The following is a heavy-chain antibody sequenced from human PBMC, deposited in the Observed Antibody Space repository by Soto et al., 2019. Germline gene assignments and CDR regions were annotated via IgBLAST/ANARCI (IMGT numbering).Heavy chain of an antibody. J-gene: IGHJ4*02. CDR1: GYSFAGYW. D-gene: IGHD3-22*01. CDR3: ARQIYDSDTGPNFQYYFDS. CDR2: IDPSDSQT. Sequence: GESLKISCKGSGYSFAGYWITWVRQKPGKGLEWMGRIDPSDSQTYYSPSFRGHVTISATKSITTAFLQWSSLRASDTAMYYCARQIYDSDTGPNFQYYFDSWGQGTPVTVSS. V-gene: IGHV5-10-1*01.